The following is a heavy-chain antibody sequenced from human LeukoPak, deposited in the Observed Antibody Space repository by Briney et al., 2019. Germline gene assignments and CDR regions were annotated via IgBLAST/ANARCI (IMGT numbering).Heavy chain of an antibody. CDR3: AKTIGYCSGGSCSPHNYYYYYGMDV. CDR2: ISGSGGST. J-gene: IGHJ6*02. Sequence: PGGSLRLSCAASGFTFSSYSMNWVRQAPGKRLEWVSAISGSGGSTYYADSVKGRFTISRDNSKNTLYLQMNSLRAEDTAVYYCAKTIGYCSGGSCSPHNYYYYYGMDVWGQGTTVTVSS. D-gene: IGHD2-15*01. V-gene: IGHV3-23*01. CDR1: GFTFSSYS.